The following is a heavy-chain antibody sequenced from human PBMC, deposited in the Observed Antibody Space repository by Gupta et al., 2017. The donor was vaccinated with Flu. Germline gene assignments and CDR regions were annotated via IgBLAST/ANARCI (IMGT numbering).Heavy chain of an antibody. CDR3: AGYCSGGSCLDY. J-gene: IGHJ4*02. CDR2: ISYDGSNK. Sequence: SYGMHWVRQAPGKGLEWVAVISYDGSNKYYADSVKGRFTISRDNSKNTLYLQMNSLRAEDTAVYYCAGYCSGGSCLDYWGQGTLVTVSS. D-gene: IGHD2-15*01. CDR1: SYG. V-gene: IGHV3-30*03.